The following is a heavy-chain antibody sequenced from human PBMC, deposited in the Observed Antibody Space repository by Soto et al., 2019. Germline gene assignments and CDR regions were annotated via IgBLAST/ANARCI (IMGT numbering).Heavy chain of an antibody. J-gene: IGHJ4*02. CDR1: GGSFSGYY. Sequence: SETLSLTCAVYGGSFSGYYWNWIRQPPGKGLEWSGEINHSGSTNYNPSLKSRVTISVDTSKNQFSLKLSSVTAADTAVYYCARGYVRNFDYWGQGTLVTVSS. CDR2: INHSGST. CDR3: ARGYVRNFDY. V-gene: IGHV4-34*01. D-gene: IGHD3-10*02.